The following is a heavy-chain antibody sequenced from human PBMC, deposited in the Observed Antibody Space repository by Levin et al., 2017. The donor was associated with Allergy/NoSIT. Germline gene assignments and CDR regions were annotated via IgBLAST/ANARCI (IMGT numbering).Heavy chain of an antibody. V-gene: IGHV3-23*01. CDR2: ISGSSNDI. CDR3: AKTPPYSDSSGYKKYIDY. J-gene: IGHJ4*02. Sequence: GESLKISCEAYGFSFSVYALGWVRQAPGKGLEWVSLISGSSNDIYYADSVKGRFTISRDNSKKTLYLQMNSLRAEDTAVYYCAKTPPYSDSSGYKKYIDYWGQGTLVTVSS. D-gene: IGHD3-22*01. CDR1: GFSFSVYA.